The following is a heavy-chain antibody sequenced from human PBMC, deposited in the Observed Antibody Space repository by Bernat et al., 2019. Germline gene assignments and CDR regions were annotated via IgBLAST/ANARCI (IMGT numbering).Heavy chain of an antibody. CDR2: IWHDGTNK. Sequence: QVQLVESGGGVVQPGGSLRLSCAASGFAFSTSDMHWVRQAPGKGLEWVAVIWHDGTNKYYPDSVKGRFTISRDNAKNTLYLQLNSLRADDTAVDFCARSPSPLGGGSYLYYLDSWGQGTLVTVSS. J-gene: IGHJ4*02. V-gene: IGHV3-33*01. CDR1: GFAFSTSD. CDR3: ARSPSPLGGGSYLYYLDS. D-gene: IGHD1-26*01.